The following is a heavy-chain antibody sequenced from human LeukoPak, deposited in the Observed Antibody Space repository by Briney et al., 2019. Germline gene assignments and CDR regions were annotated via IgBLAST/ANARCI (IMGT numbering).Heavy chain of an antibody. J-gene: IGHJ4*02. CDR2: INPNSGGT. V-gene: IGHV1-2*06. CDR3: ARSWYSSSPYFDY. CDR1: GYTFTGYY. D-gene: IGHD6-6*01. Sequence: ASVTVSCKASGYTFTGYYMHWVRQAPGQGLEWMGRINPNSGGTNYAQKFQGRVTMTRDTSISTAYMELSRLRSDDTAVYYCARSWYSSSPYFDYWGQGTLVTVSS.